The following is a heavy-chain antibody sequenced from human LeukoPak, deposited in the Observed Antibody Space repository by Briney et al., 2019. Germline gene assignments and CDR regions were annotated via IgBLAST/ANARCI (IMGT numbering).Heavy chain of an antibody. CDR3: ARGYYYDSSGPEFDY. J-gene: IGHJ4*02. CDR2: IYTSGST. V-gene: IGHV4-4*07. Sequence: SETLSLTCTVSGGSIISYYWSWIRQPAGKGLEWIGRIYTSGSTDYNPSLRSRVTMSVDTSKNQFSLKLSSVTAADTAVYYCARGYYYDSSGPEFDYWGQGSLVTVSS. D-gene: IGHD3-22*01. CDR1: GGSIISYY.